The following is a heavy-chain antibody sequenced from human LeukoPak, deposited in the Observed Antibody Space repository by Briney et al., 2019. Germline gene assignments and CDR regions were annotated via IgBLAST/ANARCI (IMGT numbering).Heavy chain of an antibody. Sequence: GGSLRLSCRGSGFIYGNYWMTWVRQAPGKGLGWVANVKQDGRERHYVDSVEGRFTISRDNTQNSVYLQMNDVRVEDTALYYCARGPHPYTSRYFDKPSDHWGQGTLVIVSS. J-gene: IGHJ4*02. CDR2: VKQDGRER. V-gene: IGHV3-7*04. CDR3: ARGPHPYTSRYFDKPSDH. D-gene: IGHD3-9*01. CDR1: GFIYGNYW.